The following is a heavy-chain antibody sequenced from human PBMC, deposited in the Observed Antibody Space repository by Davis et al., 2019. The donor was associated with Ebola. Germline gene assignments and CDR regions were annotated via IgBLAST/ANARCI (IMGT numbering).Heavy chain of an antibody. J-gene: IGHJ4*02. Sequence: PGGSLRLSCAASGFTFSNAWMSWVRQAPGKGLEWVGRFKSKPDGGTTDYAAPVKGRFTISRDDSKNTLYLQMNSLKTEDTAVYYCTSEGGGSSGWYRVEGGDYWGQGTLVTVSS. CDR3: TSEGGGSSGWYRVEGGDY. CDR2: FKSKPDGGTT. D-gene: IGHD6-19*01. CDR1: GFTFSNAW. V-gene: IGHV3-15*01.